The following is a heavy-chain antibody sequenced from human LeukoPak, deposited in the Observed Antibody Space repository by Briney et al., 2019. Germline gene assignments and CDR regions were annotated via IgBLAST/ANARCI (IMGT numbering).Heavy chain of an antibody. CDR2: MNPNSGNT. CDR1: GYTFTSYD. CDR3: ARGPTQYYDILTGYFYGAYYYGMDV. V-gene: IGHV1-8*01. Sequence: ASVKVSCKASGYTFTSYDINWVRQATGQGLEWMGWMNPNSGNTGYAQKFQGRVTMTRSTSISTAYMELSSLRSEDTAVYYCARGPTQYYDILTGYFYGAYYYGMDVWGQGTTVTVSS. D-gene: IGHD3-9*01. J-gene: IGHJ6*02.